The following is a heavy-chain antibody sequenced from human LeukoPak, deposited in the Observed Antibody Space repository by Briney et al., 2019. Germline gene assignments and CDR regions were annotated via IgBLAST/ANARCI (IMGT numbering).Heavy chain of an antibody. J-gene: IGHJ4*02. V-gene: IGHV3-74*01. CDR2: TDSDGSRT. Sequence: GGSLRLSCEAPGLTFSSYWMHWVRQVPGKGLVWVSRTDSDGSRTTYADSVKGRFTISRDNAKNTLFLQMNSLRAEDTAVYYCARGLYSGSSYTKGYWGQGTLVTVSS. D-gene: IGHD1-26*01. CDR3: ARGLYSGSSYTKGY. CDR1: GLTFSSYW.